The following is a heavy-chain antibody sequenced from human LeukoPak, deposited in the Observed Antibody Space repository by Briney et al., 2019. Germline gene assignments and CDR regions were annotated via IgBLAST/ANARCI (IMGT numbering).Heavy chain of an antibody. J-gene: IGHJ4*02. CDR3: AVWYYGSGSYYSPPDY. CDR2: IIPIIGTA. D-gene: IGHD3-10*01. V-gene: IGHV1-69*08. CDR1: GATFTSYT. Sequence: SVKVSCKASGATFTSYTISWVRQAPGQGLEWMGRIIPIIGTANYAQKFQGRVTITTDKSTSTAYMELSSLRSEDTAVYYCAVWYYGSGSYYSPPDYWGQGTLVTVSS.